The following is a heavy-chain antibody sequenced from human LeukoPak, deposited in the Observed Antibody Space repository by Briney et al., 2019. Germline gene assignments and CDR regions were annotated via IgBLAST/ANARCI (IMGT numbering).Heavy chain of an antibody. CDR1: GGSISSYY. CDR2: IYYSGST. J-gene: IGHJ6*03. CDR3: ARAGGYLGYMDV. V-gene: IGHV4-59*12. Sequence: ETSETLSLTCTVSGGSISSYYWSWIRQPPGKGLEWIGSIYYSGSTYYNPSLKSRVTISVDTSKNQFSLKLSSVTAADTAVYYCARAGGYLGYMDVWGKGTTVTISS. D-gene: IGHD5-18*01.